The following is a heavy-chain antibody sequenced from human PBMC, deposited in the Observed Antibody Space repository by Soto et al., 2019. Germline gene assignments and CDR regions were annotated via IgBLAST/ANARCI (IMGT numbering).Heavy chain of an antibody. J-gene: IGHJ5*02. D-gene: IGHD1-26*01. V-gene: IGHV3-23*01. CDR2: ISGSGAIT. CDR3: GKGFYSGNYYRLDV. CDR1: GLIFSAYA. Sequence: PGGSLRLSCAASGLIFSAYAMEWVRQAPGKGLEWVSTISGSGAITYYADSVKGRFTISRDNSENTLYLQMNSLRAEDTAIYYCGKGFYSGNYYRLDVWGQGTLVTVSS.